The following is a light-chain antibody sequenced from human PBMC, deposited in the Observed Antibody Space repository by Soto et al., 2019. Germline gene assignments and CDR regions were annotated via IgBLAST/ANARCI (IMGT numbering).Light chain of an antibody. CDR2: DVT. J-gene: IGLJ2*01. CDR3: TSYAGSSIPVV. Sequence: QSVLTQPPSASGSPGQSVTISCTGASSDVGKYNFVSWYQQHPGKAPKLMIYDVTERPSGVPDRFPGSKSGNTASLTVSGLQAEDEADYYCTSYAGSSIPVVFGGGTKLTVL. CDR1: SSDVGKYNF. V-gene: IGLV2-8*01.